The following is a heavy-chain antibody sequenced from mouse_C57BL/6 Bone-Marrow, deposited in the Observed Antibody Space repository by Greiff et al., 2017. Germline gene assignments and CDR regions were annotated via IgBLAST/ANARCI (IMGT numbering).Heavy chain of an antibody. CDR3: ARQDYDYDDGAYYFDY. CDR1: GFTFSDYG. Sequence: EVKLMESGGGLVKPGGSLKLSCAASGFTFSDYGMHWVRQAPEKGLEWVAYISSGSITIYYADTVKGRFTISRDNAKNTLFLEMTSLRSEDTAMYYCARQDYDYDDGAYYFDYWGQGTTLTVSS. V-gene: IGHV5-17*01. D-gene: IGHD2-4*01. J-gene: IGHJ2*01. CDR2: ISSGSITI.